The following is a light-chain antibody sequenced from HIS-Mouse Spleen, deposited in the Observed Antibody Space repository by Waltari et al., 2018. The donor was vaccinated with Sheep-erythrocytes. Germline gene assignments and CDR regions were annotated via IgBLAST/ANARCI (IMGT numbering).Light chain of an antibody. CDR1: SIDVRAYNY. Sequence: QSALTQPRSVSGSPGQSVTISCTGTSIDVRAYNYVSWYQQHPGKAPKLMIYDVSKRPSGVPDRFSGSKSGNTASLTISGLQAEDEADYYCCSYAGSYNHVFATGTKVTVL. CDR2: DVS. J-gene: IGLJ1*01. CDR3: CSYAGSYNHV. V-gene: IGLV2-11*01.